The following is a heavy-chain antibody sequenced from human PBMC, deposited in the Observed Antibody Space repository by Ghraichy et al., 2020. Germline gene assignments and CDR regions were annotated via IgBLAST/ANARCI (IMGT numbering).Heavy chain of an antibody. V-gene: IGHV3-33*01. CDR2: IWYDGSNK. CDR3: ARGGRGSSTRDSYYYYMDV. J-gene: IGHJ6*03. Sequence: GGSLRLSCAASGFTFSFYGMHWVRQAPGKGLEWVAVIWYDGSNKYYADSVKGRFTISRDNSKNTLYLQMNSLRAEDTAVYYCARGGRGSSTRDSYYYYMDVWGKGTTVTASS. CDR1: GFTFSFYG. D-gene: IGHD2-2*01.